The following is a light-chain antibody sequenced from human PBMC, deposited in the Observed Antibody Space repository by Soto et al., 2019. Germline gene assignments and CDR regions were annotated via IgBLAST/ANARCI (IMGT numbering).Light chain of an antibody. CDR2: SNN. Sequence: QAVVTQPPSASGTPGQRVTISCSGSSSNIGSNTVNWYQQLPGTAPKLLIYSNNQRPSGVPDRFSGSKSGTSASLAISELQSEDEAAYYCAAWDDNLNGVVFGGGTKLTVL. CDR1: SSNIGSNT. J-gene: IGLJ2*01. V-gene: IGLV1-44*01. CDR3: AAWDDNLNGVV.